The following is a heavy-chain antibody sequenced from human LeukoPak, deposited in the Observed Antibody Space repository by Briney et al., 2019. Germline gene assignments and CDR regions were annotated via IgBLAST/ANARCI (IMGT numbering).Heavy chain of an antibody. V-gene: IGHV4-61*08. J-gene: IGHJ3*02. Sequence: SETLSLTCTVSGGSISSGDYYWSWIRQPPGKGLEWIGYIYYSGSTNYNPSLKSRVTISVDASKNQFSLKLSSVTAADTAVYYCARAGRGGATDDAFDIWGQGTMVTVSS. CDR3: ARAGRGGATDDAFDI. CDR2: IYYSGST. CDR1: GGSISSGDYY. D-gene: IGHD1-26*01.